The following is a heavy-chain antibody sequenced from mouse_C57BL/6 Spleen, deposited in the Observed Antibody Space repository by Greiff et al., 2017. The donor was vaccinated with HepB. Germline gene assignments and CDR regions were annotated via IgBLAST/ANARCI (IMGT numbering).Heavy chain of an antibody. Sequence: QVQLKESGPGLVQPSQSLSITCTVSGFSLTSYGVHWVRQSPGKGLEWLGVIWSGGSTDYNAAFISRLSISKDNSKSQVFFKMNSLQADDTAIYYCARMMVTGFAYWGQGTLVTVSA. J-gene: IGHJ3*01. D-gene: IGHD2-3*01. V-gene: IGHV2-2*01. CDR3: ARMMVTGFAY. CDR2: IWSGGST. CDR1: GFSLTSYG.